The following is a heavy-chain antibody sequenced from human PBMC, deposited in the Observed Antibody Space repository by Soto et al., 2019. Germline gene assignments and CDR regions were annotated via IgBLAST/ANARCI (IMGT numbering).Heavy chain of an antibody. V-gene: IGHV3-66*01. Sequence: GGSLRLSCAASGFTVSSNYMSWVRQAPGKGLEWVSLIYSGGSTYYTDSVKGRFTISRDNSKNTLFLQMNSLRAEDTAVYYCARVWKILDDWGQGTLVTVSS. CDR3: ARVWKILDD. J-gene: IGHJ4*02. CDR2: IYSGGST. CDR1: GFTVSSNY. D-gene: IGHD1-1*01.